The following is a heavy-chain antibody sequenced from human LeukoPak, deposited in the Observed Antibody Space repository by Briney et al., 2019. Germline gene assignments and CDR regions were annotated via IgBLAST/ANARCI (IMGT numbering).Heavy chain of an antibody. D-gene: IGHD6-19*01. CDR1: GFTFSTYA. CDR3: AKGPYRAVAAYPSWFDP. Sequence: PGGSLRLSCAASGFTFSTYALSWVRQAPGKGLEWVSTISSSGGSTYYADSVKGRFTISRDNSMNTLYLQMNSLRVEDTAIYYCAKGPYRAVAAYPSWFDPWGQGTLVTVSS. J-gene: IGHJ5*02. CDR2: ISSSGGST. V-gene: IGHV3-23*01.